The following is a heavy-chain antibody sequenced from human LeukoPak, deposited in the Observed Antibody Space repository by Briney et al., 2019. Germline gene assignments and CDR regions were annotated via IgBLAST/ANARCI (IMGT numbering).Heavy chain of an antibody. J-gene: IGHJ4*02. V-gene: IGHV3-20*04. D-gene: IGHD1-26*01. CDR1: GFTFDDYG. Sequence: GGSLTLSCAASGFTFDDYGMSWVRQAPGTGLEWVSGINWNGGGTGYVDSVKGRFTISRDNTKNSLYLQMNSLRAEDTALYYWARDLRTGSYGNYFDHWGQGALVTVSS. CDR3: ARDLRTGSYGNYFDH. CDR2: INWNGGGT.